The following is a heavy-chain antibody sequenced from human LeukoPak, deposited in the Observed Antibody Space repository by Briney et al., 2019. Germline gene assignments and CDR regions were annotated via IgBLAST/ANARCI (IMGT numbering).Heavy chain of an antibody. CDR2: IYSDGTT. D-gene: IGHD2-2*01. V-gene: IGHV3-53*01. CDR1: GFTLRVNY. CDR3: AKWSVEVPAAHLYYFDY. J-gene: IGHJ4*02. Sequence: QPGGSLRLSCVASGFTLRVNYMTWIRQTPGRGLEWVSVIYSDGTTKYADSAKGRFTISRDKSKNTLYLQMNSLRAEDTAVYYCAKWSVEVPAAHLYYFDYWGQGTLVTVSS.